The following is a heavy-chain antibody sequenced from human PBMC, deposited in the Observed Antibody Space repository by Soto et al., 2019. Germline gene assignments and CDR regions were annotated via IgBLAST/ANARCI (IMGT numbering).Heavy chain of an antibody. J-gene: IGHJ4*02. CDR1: GVSFSTYA. Sequence: PGGSLRLSCAASGVSFSTYAMHWVRQAPGKGLEWVALISSDGSTEDYADSVKGRFTIFRDDSKDMLYLQMHSLRADDTALYHCVRDNWNDRTLFGHWGQVTLVTVSS. V-gene: IGHV3-30-3*01. CDR3: VRDNWNDRTLFGH. D-gene: IGHD1-20*01. CDR2: ISSDGSTE.